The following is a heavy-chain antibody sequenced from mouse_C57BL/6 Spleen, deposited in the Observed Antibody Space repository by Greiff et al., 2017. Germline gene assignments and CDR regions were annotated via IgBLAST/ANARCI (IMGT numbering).Heavy chain of an antibody. CDR2: INPSNGGT. V-gene: IGHV1-42*01. CDR1: GYSFTGYY. CDR3: ARRGSPYWYFDV. Sequence: VQLQQSGPELVKPGASVKISCKASGYSFTGYYMNWVKQSPEKSLEWIGEINPSNGGTTYNQKFKATATLTVDKSSSTAYMQLKSLTSEDSAVYDCARRGSPYWYFDVWGTGTTVTVSS. J-gene: IGHJ1*03.